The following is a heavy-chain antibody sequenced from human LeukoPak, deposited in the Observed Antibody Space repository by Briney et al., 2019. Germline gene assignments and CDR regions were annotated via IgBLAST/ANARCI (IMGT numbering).Heavy chain of an antibody. Sequence: GGSLRLSCAPSGLTFSSYWMSWARQAPRKGREWLANIKQDGSEKYYVDSVKGRFTISRDNAKNSLYLQMNSVRAEDTAVYYCARDARYSSSWWYFDYWGQGTLVTVSS. V-gene: IGHV3-7*01. CDR3: ARDARYSSSWWYFDY. CDR1: GLTFSSYW. CDR2: IKQDGSEK. D-gene: IGHD6-13*01. J-gene: IGHJ4*02.